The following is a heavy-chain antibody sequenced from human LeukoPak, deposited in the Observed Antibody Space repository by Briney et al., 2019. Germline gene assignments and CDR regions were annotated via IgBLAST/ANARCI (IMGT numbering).Heavy chain of an antibody. D-gene: IGHD3-10*01. V-gene: IGHV3-74*01. Sequence: GGSLRLSCAASGFTFSSYWMHWVRQAPGKGLVWVSRINSDVSSTSYADSVKGRFTISRDNAKNTLYLQMNSLRAEDTAVYYCARDLPITMPRDSYFDYWGQGTLVTVSS. CDR3: ARDLPITMPRDSYFDY. CDR1: GFTFSSYW. CDR2: INSDVSST. J-gene: IGHJ4*02.